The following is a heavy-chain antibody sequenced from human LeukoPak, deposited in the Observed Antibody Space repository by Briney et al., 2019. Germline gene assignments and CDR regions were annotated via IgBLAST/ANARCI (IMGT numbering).Heavy chain of an antibody. V-gene: IGHV3-64*01. CDR3: ARDRDGGFAFDI. D-gene: IGHD2-15*01. CDR1: GFSFSNYV. Sequence: GGSLRLSCAASGFSFSNYVMHWVRQAPGKGLEYVSAIMPNGETRGYANSMKGRFTISRDNSKNTLYLQMGSLRAEDMAIYSCARDRDGGFAFDIWGQGTLVTLSS. CDR2: IMPNGETR. J-gene: IGHJ3*02.